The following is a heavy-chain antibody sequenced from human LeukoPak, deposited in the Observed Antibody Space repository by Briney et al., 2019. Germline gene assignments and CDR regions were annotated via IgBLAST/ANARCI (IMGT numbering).Heavy chain of an antibody. CDR3: ARAICNSGSCGSDY. CDR1: GFSFSYYA. V-gene: IGHV3-23*01. Sequence: GGSLRLSCAASGFSFSYYAMSWVRQAPGKGLEWVSTISGSGSGTYYADFVEGRFIISRDNSKNTLYVQMSSLRAEDTAAYYCARAICNSGSCGSDYWGPGTLVSVSS. D-gene: IGHD3-10*01. J-gene: IGHJ4*02. CDR2: ISGSGSGT.